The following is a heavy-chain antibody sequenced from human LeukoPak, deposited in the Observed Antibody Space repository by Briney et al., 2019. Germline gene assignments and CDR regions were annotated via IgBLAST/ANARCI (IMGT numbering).Heavy chain of an antibody. D-gene: IGHD6-13*01. CDR1: GFTFSSYW. Sequence: SGGSLRLSCAASGFTFSSYWMSWVRQAPEKGLEWVANIKQDGSEKYYVDSVKGRFTISRDNAKNSLYLQMSSLRAEDTAVYYCPRVWYLTPAFDIWGQGTMVTVSS. J-gene: IGHJ3*02. CDR2: IKQDGSEK. CDR3: PRVWYLTPAFDI. V-gene: IGHV3-7*01.